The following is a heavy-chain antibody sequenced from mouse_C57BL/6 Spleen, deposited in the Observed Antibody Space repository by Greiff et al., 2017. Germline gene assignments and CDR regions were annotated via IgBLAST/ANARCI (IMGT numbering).Heavy chain of an antibody. CDR2: IYPGDGDT. J-gene: IGHJ1*03. Sequence: QVQLQQSGPELVKPGASVKISCKASGYAFSSSWMNWVKQRPGKGLEWIGRIYPGDGDTNYNGKFKGKATLTADKSSSTAYMQRSSLTSEDSAVYFCARGGLPWYFDVWGTGTTVTVSS. CDR1: GYAFSSSW. V-gene: IGHV1-82*01. CDR3: ARGGLPWYFDV. D-gene: IGHD2-4*01.